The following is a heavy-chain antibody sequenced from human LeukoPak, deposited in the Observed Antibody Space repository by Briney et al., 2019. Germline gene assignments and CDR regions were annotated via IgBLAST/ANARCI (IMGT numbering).Heavy chain of an antibody. J-gene: IGHJ4*02. Sequence: GGSLRLSCAASGFTFSSYAMSWVRQAPGKGLEWVSAISGSGGSTYYADSVKGRFTISRDNSKNTLYQQMNSLRAEDTAVYYCAKGATKYSYGGTDYWGQGTLVTVSS. V-gene: IGHV3-23*01. CDR2: ISGSGGST. CDR1: GFTFSSYA. D-gene: IGHD5-18*01. CDR3: AKGATKYSYGGTDY.